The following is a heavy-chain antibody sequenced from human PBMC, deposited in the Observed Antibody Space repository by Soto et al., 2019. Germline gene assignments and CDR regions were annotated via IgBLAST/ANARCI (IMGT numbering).Heavy chain of an antibody. V-gene: IGHV3-23*01. Sequence: GGSLRLSCAASGFTFSSYAMSWVRQAPGKGLEWVSAISGSGGSTYYADSVKGRFTISRDNSKNTLYLQMNSLRAEDTAVYYCARGGLRGGYAGFGDDYWGQGTLVTVSS. CDR2: ISGSGGST. CDR1: GFTFSSYA. D-gene: IGHD3-10*01. J-gene: IGHJ4*02. CDR3: ARGGLRGGYAGFGDDY.